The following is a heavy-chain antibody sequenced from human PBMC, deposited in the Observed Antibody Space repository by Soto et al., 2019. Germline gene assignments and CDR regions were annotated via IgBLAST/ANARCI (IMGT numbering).Heavy chain of an antibody. V-gene: IGHV1-24*01. CDR3: ATDTIMVRGVIITDQP. CDR1: GYTLTELS. D-gene: IGHD3-10*01. J-gene: IGHJ5*02. Sequence: ASVKVSCKVSGYTLTELSMHWVRQAPGKGLEWMGGFDPEDGETIYAQKFQGRVTMTEDTSTDTAYMELSSLRSEDTAVYYCATDTIMVRGVIITDQPWGQGTLVTVSS. CDR2: FDPEDGET.